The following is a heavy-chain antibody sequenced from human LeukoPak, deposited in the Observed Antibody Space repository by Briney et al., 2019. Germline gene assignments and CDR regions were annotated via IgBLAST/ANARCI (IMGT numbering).Heavy chain of an antibody. Sequence: PGGSLRLSCAASGFTFSSYAMSWVRQAPGKGLEWVSAISGSGGSTYYADSVKGRFTISRDNSKNTLYLQMNSLRAEDTAVYYCAKDSPYYYDSSGYSPDAFDIWGQGTMVTVSS. CDR3: AKDSPYYYDSSGYSPDAFDI. V-gene: IGHV3-23*01. D-gene: IGHD3-22*01. J-gene: IGHJ3*02. CDR1: GFTFSSYA. CDR2: ISGSGGST.